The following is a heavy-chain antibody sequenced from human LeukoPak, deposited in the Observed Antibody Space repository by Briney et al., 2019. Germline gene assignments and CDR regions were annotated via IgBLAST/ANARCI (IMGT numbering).Heavy chain of an antibody. D-gene: IGHD2-15*01. CDR1: GGSISSYH. J-gene: IGHJ6*03. CDR2: IYTSGST. Sequence: SETLSLICTVSGGSISSYHWSWIRQPPGKGLEWIGRIYTSGSTNYNPSLKSRVTISVDTSKNQFSLKLSSVTAADTAVYYCASRYCSGGSCSFHYYMDVWGKGTTVTVSS. CDR3: ASRYCSGGSCSFHYYMDV. V-gene: IGHV4-4*08.